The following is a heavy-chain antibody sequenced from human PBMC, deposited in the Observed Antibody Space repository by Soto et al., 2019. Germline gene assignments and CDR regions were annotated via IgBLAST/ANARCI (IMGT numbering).Heavy chain of an antibody. CDR2: TSYDGNNE. CDR3: AKDKGVFNWATSYFDY. D-gene: IGHD1-1*01. CDR1: GFTFSNYA. V-gene: IGHV3-30*18. J-gene: IGHJ4*02. Sequence: GGSLRLSCAASGFTFSNYAMHWVRQAPGKGLERVALTSYDGNNEYYTDSVKGRFTISRDNSKNTLFLQMNSPRPEDTAVYYCAKDKGVFNWATSYFDYWGQGALVTVPS.